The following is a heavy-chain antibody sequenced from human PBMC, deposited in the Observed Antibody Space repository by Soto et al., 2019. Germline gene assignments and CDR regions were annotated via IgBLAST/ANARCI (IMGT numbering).Heavy chain of an antibody. Sequence: SLTCAVSGYSISSGGYSWSLIRQPPGKGLEWIGYIYHSGSTYYNPSLKSRVTISVDTSKNQFSLKLSSVTAADTAVYYCARERPDGSRLDPWGQGTLVTVSS. CDR2: IYHSGST. CDR3: ARERPDGSRLDP. J-gene: IGHJ5*02. CDR1: GYSISSGGYS. V-gene: IGHV4-30-2*05. D-gene: IGHD6-13*01.